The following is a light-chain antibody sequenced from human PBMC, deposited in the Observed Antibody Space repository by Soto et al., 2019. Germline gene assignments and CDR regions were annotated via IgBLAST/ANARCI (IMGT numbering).Light chain of an antibody. J-gene: IGKJ3*01. CDR3: KQYDNLPPILT. Sequence: DIQMTQSPSSLSASVGDRVTITCQASQEISNYLNWYQQKPGKAPKLLIYDASNLETGVPSRFSGSGSRTDFTFTISSLQLEDIATYYCKQYDNLPPILTFGPGTKVDIK. V-gene: IGKV1-33*01. CDR1: QEISNY. CDR2: DAS.